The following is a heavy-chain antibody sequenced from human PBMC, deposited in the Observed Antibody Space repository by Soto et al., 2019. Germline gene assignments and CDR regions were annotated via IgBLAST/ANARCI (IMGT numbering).Heavy chain of an antibody. CDR1: GFTFSSYG. V-gene: IGHV3-33*01. J-gene: IGHJ4*02. CDR3: GRVGYDFWSGYYGDLDY. Sequence: GGSLRLSCAASGFTFSSYGIHWVRQAPGKGLQWVAGIWYDGINKYYADSVKGRFTISRDNSKNTLYLQMNSLRAEDTAVYYCGRVGYDFWSGYYGDLDYLGQGNLVTVCS. CDR2: IWYDGINK. D-gene: IGHD3-3*01.